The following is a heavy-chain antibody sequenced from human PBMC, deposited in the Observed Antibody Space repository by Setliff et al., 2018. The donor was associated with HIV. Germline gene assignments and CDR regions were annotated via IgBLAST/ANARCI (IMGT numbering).Heavy chain of an antibody. J-gene: IGHJ6*03. CDR3: ARVPVXXXYYYMDV. Sequence: ASVKVSCKASGYTFTDYYFHWVRQAPGQGLEWVGSISASSVNTNYTQGRVTMTTDISTNTAYMELRSLRSADSAVYYCARVPVXXXYYYMDVWGKGTTVTVSS. CDR1: GYTFTDYY. CDR2: ISASSVNT. V-gene: IGHV1-18*04.